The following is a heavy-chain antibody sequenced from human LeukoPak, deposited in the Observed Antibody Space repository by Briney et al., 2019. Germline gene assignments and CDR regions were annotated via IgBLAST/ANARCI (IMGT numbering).Heavy chain of an antibody. CDR2: IIAYNGNT. CDR3: AREGYCSGGSCYSQIDY. Sequence: ASVKVSCKASGYTFTSYGISWVRQAPGQGLEWMGWIIAYNGNTNYAQKLQGRVTMTTDTSTSTAYMGLRSLRSDDTAVYYCAREGYCSGGSCYSQIDYWGQGTLVTVSS. D-gene: IGHD2-15*01. J-gene: IGHJ4*02. V-gene: IGHV1-18*01. CDR1: GYTFTSYG.